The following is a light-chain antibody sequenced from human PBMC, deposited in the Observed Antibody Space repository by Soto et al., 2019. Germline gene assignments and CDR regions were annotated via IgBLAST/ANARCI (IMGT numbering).Light chain of an antibody. CDR3: MQGTHWPPRT. V-gene: IGKV2-30*01. J-gene: IGKJ1*01. Sequence: DVVMTQSPLSLSVTLGQPASISCRSSQSLGYSNGISYLNWFHQRQGQSPRRLIYKVSNRDSGVPERFSGSGSGTDFTPPISRVQAEDVVVYYCMQGTHWPPRTFGQGTKVEIK. CDR2: KVS. CDR1: QSLGYSNGISY.